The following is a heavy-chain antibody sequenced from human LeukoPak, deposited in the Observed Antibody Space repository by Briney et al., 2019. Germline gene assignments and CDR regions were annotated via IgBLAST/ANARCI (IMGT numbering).Heavy chain of an antibody. Sequence: ASVKVSCKTSGYTFSGYYMHWVRQAPGQGLEWMGWINPNSGGTNYAQKFQGRVTMTRDTSISTAYMELSRLRSDDTAVYYCARGGGGGSRIIAVAGAYYFDYWGQGTLVTVSS. J-gene: IGHJ4*02. CDR2: INPNSGGT. CDR3: ARGGGGGSRIIAVAGAYYFDY. D-gene: IGHD6-19*01. V-gene: IGHV1-2*02. CDR1: GYTFSGYY.